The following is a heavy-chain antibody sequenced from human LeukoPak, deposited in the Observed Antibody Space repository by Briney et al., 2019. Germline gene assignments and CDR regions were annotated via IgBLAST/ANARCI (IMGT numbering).Heavy chain of an antibody. CDR3: ARVLLSGARINTGRAFDI. V-gene: IGHV4-61*02. D-gene: IGHD3-10*01. J-gene: IGHJ3*02. CDR2: IYTSGTT. CDR1: GGSISSGSYY. Sequence: KPSQTLSLTCTVSGGSISSGSYYWSWIRQPAGKGLEWIGRIYTSGTTNYNPSLSSRVTISVDTSKNQFSLKLTSLTTADTAMYYCARVLLSGARINTGRAFDIWGLGTMVTVSS.